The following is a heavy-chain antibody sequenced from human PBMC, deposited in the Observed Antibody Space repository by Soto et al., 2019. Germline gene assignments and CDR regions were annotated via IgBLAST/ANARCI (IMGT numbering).Heavy chain of an antibody. V-gene: IGHV4-59*08. D-gene: IGHD3-3*01. CDR2: IYYSGST. Sequence: QVQLQESGPGLAKPSETLSLTCTVSGGSISTYYWSWIRQPPGKGLEWIGYIYYSGSTNYNPSLKSRVTRSVDTSKSQFSLKLSSVTAADTAVYYCARGGWRHIDYWGQGTLVTVSS. CDR1: GGSISTYY. CDR3: ARGGWRHIDY. J-gene: IGHJ4*02.